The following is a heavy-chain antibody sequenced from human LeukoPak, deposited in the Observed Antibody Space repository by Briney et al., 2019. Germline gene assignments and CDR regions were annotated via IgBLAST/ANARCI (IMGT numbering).Heavy chain of an antibody. CDR2: INPSGGST. J-gene: IGHJ6*02. Sequence: ASVKVSCKASGYTFTSYYMHWVRQAPGQGLEWMGIINPSGGSTSYAQKFQGRVTMTRDTSTSTVYVELSSLRSEDTAVYYCARDSRIVVPAATPPPSHFYYYYGMDVWGQGTTVTVSS. V-gene: IGHV1-46*01. CDR3: ARDSRIVVPAATPPPSHFYYYYGMDV. CDR1: GYTFTSYY. D-gene: IGHD2-2*01.